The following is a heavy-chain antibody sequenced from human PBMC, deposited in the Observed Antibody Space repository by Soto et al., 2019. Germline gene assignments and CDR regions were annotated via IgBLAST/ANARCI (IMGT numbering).Heavy chain of an antibody. D-gene: IGHD6-6*01. CDR2: TSYDGNNE. CDR1: GFTFSNYA. Sequence: GGSLRLSCAASGFTFSNYAMHWVRQAPGKGLEWVALTSYDGNNEYYTDSVKGRFTISRDNSKNTLFLQMNSPRPEDTAVYYCARHSGPYSSSSPIAYWGQGTLVTVSS. J-gene: IGHJ4*02. CDR3: ARHSGPYSSSSPIAY. V-gene: IGHV3-30*03.